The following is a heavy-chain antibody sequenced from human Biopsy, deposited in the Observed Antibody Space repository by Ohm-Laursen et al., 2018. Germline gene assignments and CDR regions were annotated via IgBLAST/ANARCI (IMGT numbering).Heavy chain of an antibody. CDR3: ARGSNDFGGLYFPR. CDR2: ISYTGYT. D-gene: IGHD4-23*01. J-gene: IGHJ4*02. CDR1: GGSFTGHY. V-gene: IGHV4-59*11. Sequence: SETLSLTCTVSGGSFTGHYWSWIRQPPGQGLEWIGHISYTGYTSYNASLKSRVTISVDTPRNHFSLRLSSLTAADTAVYYCARGSNDFGGLYFPRWGQGTLLTVSS.